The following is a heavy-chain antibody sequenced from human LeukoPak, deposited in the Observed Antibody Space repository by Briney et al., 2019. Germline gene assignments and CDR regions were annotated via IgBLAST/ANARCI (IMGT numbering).Heavy chain of an antibody. CDR2: IIDDGHTT. V-gene: IGHV3-23*01. D-gene: IGHD3-16*01. CDR1: GFTFSSYA. J-gene: IGHJ4*02. CDR3: AKYGGHPLPHYYLDY. Sequence: GGSLRLSCAASGFTFSSYAMSWVRQAPGKGLEGVSLIIDDGHTTSYADSVKGRFTISRDNSKNTLFLQMNSLRAEGTAVYYCAKYGGHPLPHYYLDYWGQGTQVTVSS.